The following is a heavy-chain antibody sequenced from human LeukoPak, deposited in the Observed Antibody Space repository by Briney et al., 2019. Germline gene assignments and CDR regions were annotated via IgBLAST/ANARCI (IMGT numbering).Heavy chain of an antibody. D-gene: IGHD5-12*01. CDR1: GFTFSSYG. CDR2: IWYDGSNK. J-gene: IGHJ4*02. Sequence: PGGSLGLSCAASGFTFSSYGMHWVRQAPGEGLEWVAVIWYDGSNKYYVDSVKGRFTISRDNSKDTLYLQMNSLRAEDTAVYYCARDISYDYFDYWGQGTLVTVSS. CDR3: ARDISYDYFDY. V-gene: IGHV3-33*01.